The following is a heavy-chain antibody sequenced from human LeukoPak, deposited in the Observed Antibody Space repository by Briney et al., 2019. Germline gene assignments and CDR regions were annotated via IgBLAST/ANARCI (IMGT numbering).Heavy chain of an antibody. CDR1: GFIFSDYN. J-gene: IGHJ4*02. CDR3: AREPPGNYDSSGDYYAYFDW. D-gene: IGHD3-22*01. V-gene: IGHV3-48*02. CDR2: ISSGGSTI. Sequence: PGGSLRLSYAASGFIFSDYNMNWVRQAPGKGLEWVSYISSGGSTIYYGDSVKGRFTISRDNVKNSVYLQMNGLTDEDTAVYYCAREPPGNYDSSGDYYAYFDWWGQGTLVTVSS.